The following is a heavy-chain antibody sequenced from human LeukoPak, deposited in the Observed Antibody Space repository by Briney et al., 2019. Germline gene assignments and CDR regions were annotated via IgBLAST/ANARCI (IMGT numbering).Heavy chain of an antibody. CDR3: AKNGGDSYGTGHFDC. V-gene: IGHV3-23*01. Sequence: GGFLRLSCAASGFTFSAHAMTWVRQAPGKGLEWVSAVGGSGAGTYYADSVKGRFTISRDNSKNTLNLQMNSLRAEDTAVYYCAKNGGDSYGTGHFDCWGQGTLVTVSS. CDR2: VGGSGAGT. J-gene: IGHJ4*02. D-gene: IGHD5-18*01. CDR1: GFTFSAHA.